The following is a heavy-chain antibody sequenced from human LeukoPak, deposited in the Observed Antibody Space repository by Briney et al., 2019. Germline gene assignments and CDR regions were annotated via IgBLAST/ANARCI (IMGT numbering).Heavy chain of an antibody. V-gene: IGHV3-48*01. CDR3: AKDDPYYYDSSGPFDY. J-gene: IGHJ4*02. CDR2: ISSSSSTI. Sequence: PGGSLRLSCAASGFTFSSYSMNWVRQAPGKGLEWVSYISSSSSTIYYADSVKGRFTISRDNAKNSLYLQMNSLRAEDTAVYYCAKDDPYYYDSSGPFDYWGQGTLVTVSS. D-gene: IGHD3-22*01. CDR1: GFTFSSYS.